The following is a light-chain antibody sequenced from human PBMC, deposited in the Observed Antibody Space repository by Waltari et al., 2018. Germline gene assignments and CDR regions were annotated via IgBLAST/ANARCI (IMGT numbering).Light chain of an antibody. J-gene: IGLJ1*01. CDR3: CSYAGSFYV. V-gene: IGLV2-11*01. CDR1: SSDVGGYNY. CDR2: DVS. Sequence: QSALTQPRSVSGSPGQSVTISCTGTSSDVGGYNYVSWYQQHPGKAPKRMIYDVSKRPSGVPDRFAGCKSGNPASLTISGLQAEDEADYYCCSYAGSFYVFGTGTKVTVL.